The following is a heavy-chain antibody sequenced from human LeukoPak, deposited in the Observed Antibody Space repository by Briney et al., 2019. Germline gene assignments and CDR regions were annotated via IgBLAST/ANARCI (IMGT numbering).Heavy chain of an antibody. V-gene: IGHV4-39*01. CDR3: ARHSSGWYSWFDP. D-gene: IGHD6-19*01. J-gene: IGHJ5*02. CDR1: GGSISSSGYY. Sequence: SETLSLTCTVSGGSISSSGYYWGWIRQPPGKGLEWIATIYYSGSTYYNPSLKSRVTISVDTSKSQFSLKLSSVTAADTAVYYCARHSSGWYSWFDPWGQGTLATVSS. CDR2: IYYSGST.